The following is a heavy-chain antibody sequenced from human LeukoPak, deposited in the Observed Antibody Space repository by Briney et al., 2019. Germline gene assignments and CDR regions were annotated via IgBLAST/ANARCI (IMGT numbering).Heavy chain of an antibody. CDR2: ISAYNGNT. Sequence: ASVKVSCKASGYTFTSYYMHWVRQAPGQGLEWMGWISAYNGNTNYAQKLQGRVTMTTDTSTSTAYMELRSLRSDDTAVYYCARDLAHSGSYELWGQGTLVTVSS. J-gene: IGHJ4*02. CDR3: ARDLAHSGSYEL. CDR1: GYTFTSYY. V-gene: IGHV1-18*04. D-gene: IGHD1-26*01.